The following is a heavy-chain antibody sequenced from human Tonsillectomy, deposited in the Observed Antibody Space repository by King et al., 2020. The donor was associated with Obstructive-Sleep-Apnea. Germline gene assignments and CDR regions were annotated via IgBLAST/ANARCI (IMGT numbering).Heavy chain of an antibody. D-gene: IGHD6-25*01. CDR3: AKDHGYSGAKYYFDY. CDR2: ISHDGNSK. V-gene: IGHV3-30*18. J-gene: IGHJ4*02. CDR1: GFTFSNFA. Sequence: VQLVESGGGVVQPGGSLRLSCEASGFTFSNFAMHWVRQAPGKGLEWGAVISHDGNSKYYADSVKGRSTISRDSSKNTLFLQMNSLRVEDTAVYYCAKDHGYSGAKYYFDYWGQGTLVTVSS.